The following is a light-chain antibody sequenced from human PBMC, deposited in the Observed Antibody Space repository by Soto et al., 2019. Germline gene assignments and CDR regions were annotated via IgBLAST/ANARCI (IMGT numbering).Light chain of an antibody. V-gene: IGLV2-14*03. CDR2: DVT. CDR3: NSYTSSSTYV. J-gene: IGLJ1*01. Sequence: QSVRTQPASLSGAPGQSITISCTGTSSDVGGFNYVSWYQQHPGKAPKLMIYDVTNRPSGVSYRFSGSKSGNTASLTISGLQAEDEADYYCNSYTSSSTYVFGTGTKVTVL. CDR1: SSDVGGFNY.